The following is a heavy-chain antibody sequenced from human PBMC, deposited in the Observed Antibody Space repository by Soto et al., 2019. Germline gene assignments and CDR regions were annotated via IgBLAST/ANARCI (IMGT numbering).Heavy chain of an antibody. Sequence: GASVKVSCKASGYTFTSYAMHWVRQAPGQRLEWMGWINAGNGNTKYSQKFQGRVTITRDTSASTAYMELSSLRSEDTAVYYCARRGYCSGGSCYSYYYXMDVWGKGPTVTVSS. CDR1: GYTFTSYA. J-gene: IGHJ6*03. V-gene: IGHV1-3*01. CDR2: INAGNGNT. CDR3: ARRGYCSGGSCYSYYYXMDV. D-gene: IGHD2-15*01.